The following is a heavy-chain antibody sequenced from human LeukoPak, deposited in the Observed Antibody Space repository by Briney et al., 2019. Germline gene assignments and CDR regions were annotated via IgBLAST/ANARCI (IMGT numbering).Heavy chain of an antibody. J-gene: IGHJ3*02. Sequence: SETLSLTCAVYAGSFSGHYWSWIRQPPGKGLEWIGEFNHSGSTNYNPSLKSRVAISVDTSKNQFSLRLSSVTAADTAVYYCARTREKGGYYYHDAFDIWGQGTMVTVSS. D-gene: IGHD3-22*01. CDR3: ARTREKGGYYYHDAFDI. V-gene: IGHV4-34*01. CDR2: FNHSGST. CDR1: AGSFSGHY.